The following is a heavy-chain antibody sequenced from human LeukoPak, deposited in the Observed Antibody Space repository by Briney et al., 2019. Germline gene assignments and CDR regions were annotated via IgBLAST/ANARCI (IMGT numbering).Heavy chain of an antibody. V-gene: IGHV3-53*05. CDR3: AKDVGERYYFDY. CDR1: GFTVSSNF. CDR2: MYSDGST. Sequence: GGSLRLSCAASGFTVSSNFMSWVRQAPEKGLEWVSVMYSDGSTYYADSVKGRFTISRDNSKNTVYLQMNSLRAEDTAVYYCAKDVGERYYFDYWGQGTLVTVSS. J-gene: IGHJ4*02.